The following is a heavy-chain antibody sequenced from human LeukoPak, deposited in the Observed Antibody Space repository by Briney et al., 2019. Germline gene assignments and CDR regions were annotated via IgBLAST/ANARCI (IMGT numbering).Heavy chain of an antibody. CDR2: INPSGGST. Sequence: GASVKVSCKASGYTFTSYYMHWVRQAPGQGLEWMGIINPSGGSTSYAQKFQGRVTMTRDTSTSTAYMELSRLRSDDTAVYYCARDETGIPEPYSDYWGQGTLVTVSS. V-gene: IGHV1-46*01. J-gene: IGHJ4*02. CDR1: GYTFTSYY. D-gene: IGHD2-21*02. CDR3: ARDETGIPEPYSDY.